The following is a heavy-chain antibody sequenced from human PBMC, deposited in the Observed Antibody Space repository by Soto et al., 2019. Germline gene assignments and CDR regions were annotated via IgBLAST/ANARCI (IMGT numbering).Heavy chain of an antibody. CDR3: ARDGHGMDV. J-gene: IGHJ6*02. V-gene: IGHV4-61*01. Sequence: SQTLSLTCTVSGGSVSTGSYDWSWIRQPPGKGLEWIGKIFFTGSAHYNPSLRNRVTMSVDTSKDQFSLTLTSVTAADTAVYYCARDGHGMDVWGQGTTVTVS. CDR1: GGSVSTGSYD. CDR2: IFFTGSA.